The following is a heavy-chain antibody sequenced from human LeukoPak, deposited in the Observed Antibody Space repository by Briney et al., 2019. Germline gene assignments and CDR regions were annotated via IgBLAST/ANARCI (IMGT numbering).Heavy chain of an antibody. J-gene: IGHJ4*02. V-gene: IGHV4-59*01. CDR2: IYYSGST. D-gene: IGHD3-10*01. Sequence: SETLSLTCTVSGGSITNYYWSWIRQPPGKGPEWNGYIYYSGSTDYNPSLKSRVTISVDTSKNQFSLKLTSVTAADTAVYYCARANYYGSGQFDYWGQGTLVTVSS. CDR1: GGSITNYY. CDR3: ARANYYGSGQFDY.